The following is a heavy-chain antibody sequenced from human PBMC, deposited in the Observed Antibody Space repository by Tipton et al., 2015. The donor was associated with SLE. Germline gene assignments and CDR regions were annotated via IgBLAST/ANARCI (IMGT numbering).Heavy chain of an antibody. J-gene: IGHJ2*01. Sequence: TLSLTCTVSGGSISGYYWSWIRQPPGKGLEWIAYISYSGDTKYNPSLKSRVTISVDTSKNQFSLKLSSVTAADTAVYYCARHGLRNVADHWYFDLWGRGTLVTVSS. CDR2: ISYSGDT. CDR3: ARHGLRNVADHWYFDL. CDR1: GGSISGYY. V-gene: IGHV4-59*08. D-gene: IGHD6-19*01.